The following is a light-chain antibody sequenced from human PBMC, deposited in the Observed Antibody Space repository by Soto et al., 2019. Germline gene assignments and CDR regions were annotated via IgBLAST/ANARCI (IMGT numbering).Light chain of an antibody. CDR1: QSVSSSY. V-gene: IGKV3-20*01. J-gene: IGKJ2*01. Sequence: EIVLTQSPGTLSLSPGERATLSCRASQSVSSSYLAWYQQKPGQAPRLLIYGASSRATGIPDRFSGSGSGTDFNLTISRLEPEDVAVYYCQQYGSSPPYTCGQGTKLEI. CDR2: GAS. CDR3: QQYGSSPPYT.